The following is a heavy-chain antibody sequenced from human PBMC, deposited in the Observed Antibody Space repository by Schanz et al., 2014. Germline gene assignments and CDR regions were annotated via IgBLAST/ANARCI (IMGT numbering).Heavy chain of an antibody. CDR3: ATDYSGGGCHI. J-gene: IGHJ3*02. D-gene: IGHD6-19*01. V-gene: IGHV3-30*04. Sequence: ESGGGVVPPGGSLRLSCVASGFSFSGFAVHWVRQAPGKGLEWVSIVSHDGFTKHYADSVRGRFTLSRDNSKNTVYLQMNSLRAEDTALYFCATDYSGGGCHIWGQGTMVTVSS. CDR1: GFSFSGFA. CDR2: VSHDGFTK.